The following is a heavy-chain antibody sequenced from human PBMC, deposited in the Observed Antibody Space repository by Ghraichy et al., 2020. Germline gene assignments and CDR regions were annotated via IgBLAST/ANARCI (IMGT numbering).Heavy chain of an antibody. D-gene: IGHD3-3*01. CDR2: ISSSSSTI. J-gene: IGHJ3*01. CDR3: AREGSTIFGVVILNDAFDV. Sequence: GGSLRLSCAASGFTFSSYSMNWVHQAPGKGLEWVSYISSSSSTIYYADSVKGRFTISRDNAKNSLYLQMNSLRDEDTAVYYCAREGSTIFGVVILNDAFDVWSQRRMVTVSS. CDR1: GFTFSSYS. V-gene: IGHV3-48*02.